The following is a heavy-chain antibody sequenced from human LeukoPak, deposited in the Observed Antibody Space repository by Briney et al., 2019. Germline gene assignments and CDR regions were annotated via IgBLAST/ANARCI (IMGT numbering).Heavy chain of an antibody. D-gene: IGHD3-10*01. J-gene: IGHJ4*02. CDR3: AREGSGSYYTY. CDR1: GFTFSSYE. Sequence: GGSLRLSCAASGFTFSSYEMNWVRQAPGKGLEWVSYISSGGGTIYYADSVKGRFTISRDNARNSLYLQMNSLRAEDTAVYYCAREGSGSYYTYWGQGTLVTVSS. CDR2: ISSGGGTI. V-gene: IGHV3-48*03.